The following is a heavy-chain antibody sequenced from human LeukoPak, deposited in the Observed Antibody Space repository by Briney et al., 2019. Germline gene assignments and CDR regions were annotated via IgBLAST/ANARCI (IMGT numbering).Heavy chain of an antibody. Sequence: GGSLRLSCAPPGFTFSSYAMSWVRQAPGKGLEWVSGIGASGGSTYYADSVKGRFTSSRDNSKNTLYLQMNSLRTEDTAVYYCAKAEGYDILTGLDYWGQGTLVTVSS. CDR3: AKAEGYDILTGLDY. J-gene: IGHJ4*02. V-gene: IGHV3-23*01. CDR1: GFTFSSYA. D-gene: IGHD3-9*01. CDR2: IGASGGST.